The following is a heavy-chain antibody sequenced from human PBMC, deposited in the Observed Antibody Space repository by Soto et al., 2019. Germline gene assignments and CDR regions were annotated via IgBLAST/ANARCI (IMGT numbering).Heavy chain of an antibody. CDR1: GYTFTSYG. CDR3: ATITTVDGLLPYY. Sequence: XSVKVSCKASGYTFTSYGIIWVRQAPGQGLEWMGWISAYNGNTNYAQKLQGRVTMTTDTSTSTAYMELRSLRSDDTAVYYCATITTVDGLLPYYCGQGTLVTVSS. V-gene: IGHV1-18*04. J-gene: IGHJ4*02. CDR2: ISAYNGNT. D-gene: IGHD4-17*01.